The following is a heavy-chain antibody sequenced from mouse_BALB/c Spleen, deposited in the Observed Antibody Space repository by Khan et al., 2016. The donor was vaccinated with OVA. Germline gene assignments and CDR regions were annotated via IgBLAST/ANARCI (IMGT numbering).Heavy chain of an antibody. CDR3: ARGGVGSPFAY. D-gene: IGHD1-1*01. Sequence: VRLQQSGPELVKPGASVKIPCKASGYPFTDYNMDWVKQSHGKSLEWIGDITTNNGGTIYTQKFKGKATLTVDKSSSTAYMELRSLTSEDTAVYYCARGGVGSPFAYWGEGTLVTVSA. V-gene: IGHV1-18*01. J-gene: IGHJ3*01. CDR1: GYPFTDYN. CDR2: ITTNNGGT.